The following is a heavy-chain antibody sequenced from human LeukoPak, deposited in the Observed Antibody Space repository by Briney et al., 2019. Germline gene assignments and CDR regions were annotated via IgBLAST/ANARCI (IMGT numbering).Heavy chain of an antibody. V-gene: IGHV4-59*08. CDR2: IYYSGGT. D-gene: IGHD6-19*01. CDR1: GGSISSFY. CDR3: ARRAAGGWYYFDY. Sequence: SETLSLTCTVSGGSISSFYWSWIRQPPGKGLEWIGYIYYSGGTNYNPSLKGRVTISVDTSKNQFSLKLSSVTAADTAVYYCARRAAGGWYYFDYWGQGTQVTVSS. J-gene: IGHJ4*02.